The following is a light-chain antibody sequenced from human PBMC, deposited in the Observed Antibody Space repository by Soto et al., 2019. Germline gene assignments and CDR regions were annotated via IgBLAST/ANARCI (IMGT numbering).Light chain of an antibody. V-gene: IGKV3-20*01. CDR1: QSVSSSY. CDR3: QQYGSSPPWT. J-gene: IGKJ1*01. CDR2: GAS. Sequence: DIVLTQSPGTLSLSPGERATLSCRASQSVSSSYLAWYQQKPGQAPRLLIYGASSRATGIPDRFGGSGSGTDFTLPISRLEPEDFAVYYCQQYGSSPPWTFGQGTKVEIK.